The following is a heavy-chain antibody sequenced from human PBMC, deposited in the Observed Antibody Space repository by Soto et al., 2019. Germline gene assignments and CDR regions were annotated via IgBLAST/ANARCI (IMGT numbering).Heavy chain of an antibody. J-gene: IGHJ4*02. CDR2: IYHSGST. CDR1: GYSISSTYW. Sequence: PSETLTLTCVVSGYSISSTYWCSWRRQPPGKGVEWTCVIYHSGSTKYTPSLKNRVTMSLDRSKNEFSLNMDSVTAADTAMYYCVRSFILSGGSYKGLFRLHYFDTWGPGTLVTVSS. V-gene: IGHV4-4*02. CDR3: VRSFILSGGSYKGLFRLHYFDT. D-gene: IGHD3-3*01.